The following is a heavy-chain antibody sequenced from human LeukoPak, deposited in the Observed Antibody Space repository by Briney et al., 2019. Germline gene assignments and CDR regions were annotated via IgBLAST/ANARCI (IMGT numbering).Heavy chain of an antibody. J-gene: IGHJ6*04. D-gene: IGHD2-15*01. CDR2: IIPIFGTA. CDR3: ARGRMMCSGGSCTPDGDYYYYYGMDV. Sequence: SVKVSCKASGGTFSSYAIRWVRQAPGQGLEWMGGIIPIFGTANYAQKSQGRVTITADESTSTAYMELSSLRTEDTAVYYCARGRMMCSGGSCTPDGDYYYYYGMDVWGKGTTVTVSS. V-gene: IGHV1-69*13. CDR1: GGTFSSYA.